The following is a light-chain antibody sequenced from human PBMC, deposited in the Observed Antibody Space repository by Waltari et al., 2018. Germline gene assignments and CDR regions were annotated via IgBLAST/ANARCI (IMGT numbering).Light chain of an antibody. CDR2: DAS. CDR3: LQRSSWPWT. V-gene: IGKV3-11*01. Sequence: EIVLTQSPATLSLSPGERATLYCRSSQSVSSYLAWYQQKVGQAPRLLIYDASNRATGIPARFSGSGSGTDFTFTISSLEPEDFAVYYCLQRSSWPWTFGQGTKVEIK. CDR1: QSVSSY. J-gene: IGKJ1*01.